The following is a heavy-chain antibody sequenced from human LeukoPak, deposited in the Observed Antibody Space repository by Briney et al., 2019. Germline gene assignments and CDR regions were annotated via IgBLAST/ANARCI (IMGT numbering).Heavy chain of an antibody. V-gene: IGHV4-4*07. J-gene: IGHJ4*02. CDR3: AREVLWFGELSGFD. CDR1: GGSISSYY. CDR2: IYTSGST. D-gene: IGHD3-10*01. Sequence: SETLSLTCTVSGGSISSYYWSWIRQPAGKGLEWIGRIYTSGSTNYNPSLKSRVTMSVDTSKNQFSPKLSSVTAADTAVYYCAREVLWFGELSGFDWGQGTLVTVSS.